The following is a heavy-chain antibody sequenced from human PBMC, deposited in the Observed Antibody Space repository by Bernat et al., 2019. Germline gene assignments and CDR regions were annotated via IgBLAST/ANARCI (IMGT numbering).Heavy chain of an antibody. CDR1: GGSISSGGYY. CDR3: ARGSITIFGVVMPIDY. Sequence: QVQLQESGPGLVKPSQTLSLTCTVSGGSISSGGYYWSWIRQHPGKGLEWIGYIYYSGSTYYNPSLKSRVTISVDTSKNQFSLKLSSVTAADTAVYYCARGSITIFGVVMPIDYWGQGTWSPPPQ. V-gene: IGHV4-31*03. J-gene: IGHJ4*02. D-gene: IGHD3-3*01. CDR2: IYYSGST.